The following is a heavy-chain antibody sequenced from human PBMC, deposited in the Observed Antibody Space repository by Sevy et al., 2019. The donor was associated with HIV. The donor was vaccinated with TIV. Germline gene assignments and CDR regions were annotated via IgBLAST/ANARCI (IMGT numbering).Heavy chain of an antibody. V-gene: IGHV4-39*01. D-gene: IGHD6-19*01. J-gene: IGHJ4*02. CDR3: ARAFRAVAGSYYFDY. CDR1: GGSISISSYY. CDR2: FYYSEST. Sequence: SETLSLTCTVSGGSISISSYYWGWIRQPSGKGLEWIGSFYYSESTYYNPSLKSRVTISVDTSRNQFSLKLSSVTAADTAGYYCARAFRAVAGSYYFDYWGQGTLVTVSS.